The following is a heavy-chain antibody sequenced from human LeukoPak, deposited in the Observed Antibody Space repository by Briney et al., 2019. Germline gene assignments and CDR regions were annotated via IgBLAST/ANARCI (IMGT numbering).Heavy chain of an antibody. CDR3: ARGSMIDLAPKRPFEY. J-gene: IGHJ4*02. Sequence: GASVKVSCKASGYTFSAYYMHWVRQAPGQGLESVGWISPNGATTKYTQKFQGRVTLTRDTSISTAYMELSSLTSDDTAVYYCARGSMIDLAPKRPFEYWGQGTLVTVSS. CDR2: ISPNGATT. V-gene: IGHV1-2*02. D-gene: IGHD3-22*01. CDR1: GYTFSAYY.